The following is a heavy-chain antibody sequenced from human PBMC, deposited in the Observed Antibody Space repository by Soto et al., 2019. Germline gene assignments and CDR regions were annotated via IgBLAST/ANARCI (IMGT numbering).Heavy chain of an antibody. CDR1: GFTLSPYS. V-gene: IGHV3-48*02. CDR2: ISGSSNTI. CDR3: ARGFDLQYGMDV. J-gene: IGHJ6*02. Sequence: EVPLVESGGGLVQRGGSVRLSYAASGFTLSPYSMNWVRQAPRKGLEWISYISGSSNTINYADSVKGRFTISRDNTKNSLYLQMNSLRDEDTAVYYCARGFDLQYGMDVWGQGTTVTVSS. D-gene: IGHD3-10*01.